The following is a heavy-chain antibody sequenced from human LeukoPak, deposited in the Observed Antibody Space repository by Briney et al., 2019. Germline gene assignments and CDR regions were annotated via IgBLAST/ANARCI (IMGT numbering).Heavy chain of an antibody. CDR3: AKSSYSSGYYYGDY. V-gene: IGHV3-23*01. J-gene: IGHJ4*02. CDR1: GFTFSNYA. CDR2: ISSSGGST. D-gene: IGHD3-22*01. Sequence: PGGSLRPSCAASGFTFSNYAMSWVRQAPGKGLEWVSAISSSGGSTYYADSVKGRFTISRDNSKNTLYLQMNSLRAEDTAVYYCAKSSYSSGYYYGDYWGQGTLVTVSS.